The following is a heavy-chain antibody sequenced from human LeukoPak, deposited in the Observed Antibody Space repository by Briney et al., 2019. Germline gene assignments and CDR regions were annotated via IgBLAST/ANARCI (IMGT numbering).Heavy chain of an antibody. Sequence: SETLSLTCTVSGVSISSSNSYWGWIRQPPGKGLEWIGSIYYSGSTYYNPSLKSRVTISVDTSKNQFSLKLSSVTAADTAVYYCARGPTPYKPGSTSRKIGIYYFDYWGQGTLVTVSS. J-gene: IGHJ4*02. V-gene: IGHV4-39*07. CDR1: GVSISSSNSY. D-gene: IGHD2-2*01. CDR3: ARGPTPYKPGSTSRKIGIYYFDY. CDR2: IYYSGST.